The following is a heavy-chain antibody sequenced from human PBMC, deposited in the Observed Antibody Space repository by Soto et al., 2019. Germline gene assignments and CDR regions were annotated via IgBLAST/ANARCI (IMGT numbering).Heavy chain of an antibody. CDR2: IYYSGST. J-gene: IGHJ6*02. Sequence: ASETLSLPCTVSGGSVSSGSYYWSCIRQPPGKGLEWIGYIYYSGSTNYNPSLKSRVTISVDTSKNQFSLKLSSVTAADTAVYYCARDCIQLWLPQGDYYYGMDVRGQGTTVTVSS. CDR3: ARDCIQLWLPQGDYYYGMDV. CDR1: GGSVSSGSYY. V-gene: IGHV4-61*01. D-gene: IGHD5-18*01.